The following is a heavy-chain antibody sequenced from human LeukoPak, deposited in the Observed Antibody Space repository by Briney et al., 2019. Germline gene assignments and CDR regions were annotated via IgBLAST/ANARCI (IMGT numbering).Heavy chain of an antibody. Sequence: SETLSLTCTVSGGSISSSNYYWGWIRQPPGKGLEWIASIHYSETTYYNPSLKSRVTISVDTSKNHFSLKLSSVTAADTAVYYCATKSGSSRYRGVSYYYYMDVWGKGTTVTVSS. CDR1: GGSISSSNYY. CDR2: IHYSETT. J-gene: IGHJ6*03. CDR3: ATKSGSSRYRGVSYYYYMDV. D-gene: IGHD6-13*01. V-gene: IGHV4-39*02.